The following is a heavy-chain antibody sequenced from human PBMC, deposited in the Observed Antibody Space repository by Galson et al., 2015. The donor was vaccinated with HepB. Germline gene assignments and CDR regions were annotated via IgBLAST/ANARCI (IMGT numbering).Heavy chain of an antibody. CDR2: INPSGGST. V-gene: IGHV1-46*03. Sequence: SVKVSCKVSGYTLTELSMHWVRQAPGQGLEWMGIINPSGGSTSYAQKFQGRVTMTRDTSTSTVYMELSSLRSEDTAVYYCASQDGAAAVTSVHMDVWGQGTTVTVSS. CDR3: ASQDGAAAVTSVHMDV. J-gene: IGHJ6*02. CDR1: GYTLTELS. D-gene: IGHD6-13*01.